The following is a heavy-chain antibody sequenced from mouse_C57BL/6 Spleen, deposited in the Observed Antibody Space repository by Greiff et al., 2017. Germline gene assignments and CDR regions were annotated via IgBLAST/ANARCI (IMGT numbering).Heavy chain of an antibody. D-gene: IGHD1-1*01. J-gene: IGHJ1*03. CDR1: GYTFPGYW. CDR3: TRRYYGSRDWYFDV. Sequence: VQLQQSGTVLAGPGPSVTMSCKTPGYTFPGYWLTWVNRRPGRGLEWIGAFNPGNSDPGTNQKLKGKAKLTAVTSASTAYMELSSLTNEDSAVYYCTRRYYGSRDWYFDVWGTGTTVTVSS. CDR2: FNPGNSDP. V-gene: IGHV1-5*01.